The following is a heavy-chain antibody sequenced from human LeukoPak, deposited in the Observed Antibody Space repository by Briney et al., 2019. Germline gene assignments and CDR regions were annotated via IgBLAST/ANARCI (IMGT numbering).Heavy chain of an antibody. CDR1: GGSISSYY. V-gene: IGHV4-59*01. CDR3: ARGGYSYVPSDY. D-gene: IGHD5-18*01. CDR2: IYYSGST. Sequence: PSETLSLTCTASGGSISSYYCCWIRQPPGKGLEWIGYIYYSGSTNYNPSLKSRVTISVDTSKNQFSLKLSSVTAADTAVYYCARGGYSYVPSDYWGQRTLVTVSS. J-gene: IGHJ4*02.